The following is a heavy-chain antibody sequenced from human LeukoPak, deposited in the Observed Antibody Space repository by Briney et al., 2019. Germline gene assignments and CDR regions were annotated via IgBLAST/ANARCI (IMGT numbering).Heavy chain of an antibody. V-gene: IGHV1-69*05. D-gene: IGHD1-7*01. J-gene: IGHJ5*02. Sequence: ASVKVSCKASGGTFSSYAISWVRQAPGQGLEWMGRIIPIFGTANYAQKFQGRVTITTDESTSTAYMELSSLRSDDTAVYYCARGTGTTYDWFDPWGQGTLVTVSS. CDR3: ARGTGTTYDWFDP. CDR2: IIPIFGTA. CDR1: GGTFSSYA.